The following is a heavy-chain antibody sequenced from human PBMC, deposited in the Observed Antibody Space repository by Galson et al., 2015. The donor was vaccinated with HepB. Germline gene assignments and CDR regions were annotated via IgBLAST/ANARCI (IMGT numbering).Heavy chain of an antibody. CDR3: ARALKGGWGVSTQDYGTDV. D-gene: IGHD3-16*01. CDR1: GGSFSGYY. V-gene: IGHV4-34*01. Sequence: TLSLTCAVSGGSFSGYYWSWIRQPPGKGLEWIGEVSHSGIINYIPSLKSRVTISKDTTKNQFSLRLSSVTAADTAVYFCARALKGGWGVSTQDYGTDVWGQGTTVTVSS. CDR2: VSHSGII. J-gene: IGHJ6*02.